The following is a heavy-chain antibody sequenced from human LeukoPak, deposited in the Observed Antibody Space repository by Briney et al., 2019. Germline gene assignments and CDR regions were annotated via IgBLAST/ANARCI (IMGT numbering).Heavy chain of an antibody. CDR3: AKVGGATYISRGWFDP. D-gene: IGHD1-26*01. J-gene: IGHJ5*02. CDR1: TFTFNSYW. Sequence: GGSLRLSCAASTFTFNSYWMSWVRQAPGKGLEWVATIRRDGTEKYYVDPVKGRFTISRDNAKKSVYLAMNSLRVEDTAVYYCAKVGGATYISRGWFDPWGQGTLVTVSS. V-gene: IGHV3-7*01. CDR2: IRRDGTEK.